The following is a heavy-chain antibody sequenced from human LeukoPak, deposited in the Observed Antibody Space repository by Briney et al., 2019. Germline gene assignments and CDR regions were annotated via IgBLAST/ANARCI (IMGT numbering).Heavy chain of an antibody. Sequence: GGSLRLSCAASGLTFSGHEMNWVRQAPGKGLEWISSISSSGNTRYYADSVKGRFTISRHNAKSSLYLQMNSLRVEDTAVYYCTGGGFDYWGQGALVTVSS. CDR3: TGGGFDY. CDR2: ISSSGNTR. V-gene: IGHV3-48*03. J-gene: IGHJ4*02. CDR1: GLTFSGHE.